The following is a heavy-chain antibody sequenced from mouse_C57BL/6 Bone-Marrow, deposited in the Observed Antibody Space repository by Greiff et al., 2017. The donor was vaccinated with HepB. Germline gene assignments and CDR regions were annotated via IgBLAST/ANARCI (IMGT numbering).Heavy chain of an antibody. D-gene: IGHD2-4*01. CDR1: GFSLTSYG. J-gene: IGHJ4*01. V-gene: IGHV2-5*01. CDR2: IWRGGST. Sequence: QVHVKQSGPGLVQPSQSLSITCTVSGFSLTSYGVHWVRQSPGKGLEWLGVIWRGGSTDYNAAFMSRLSITKDNSKSQVFFKMNSLQADDTAIYYCAKNPFYYDYAMDYWGQGTSVTVSS. CDR3: AKNPFYYDYAMDY.